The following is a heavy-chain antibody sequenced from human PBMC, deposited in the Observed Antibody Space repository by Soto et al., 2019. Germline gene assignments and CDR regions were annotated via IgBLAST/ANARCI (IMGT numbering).Heavy chain of an antibody. CDR2: IYYSGST. V-gene: IGHV4-59*08. CDR3: ASLKLGYSTFDP. Sequence: SETLSLTCTVSGGSISNYYWTWIRQPPGKGLEWIGYIYYSGSTNYNPSLKSRVTISVDTSKNQFSLKLSSVTAADTAVYYCASLKLGYSTFDPWGQGTLVTVSS. D-gene: IGHD5-18*01. CDR1: GGSISNYY. J-gene: IGHJ5*02.